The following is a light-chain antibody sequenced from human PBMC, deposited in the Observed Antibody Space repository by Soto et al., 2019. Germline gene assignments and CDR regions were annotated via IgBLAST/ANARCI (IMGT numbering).Light chain of an antibody. CDR1: QGISSY. CDR3: QQLNSYPLT. CDR2: AAS. J-gene: IGKJ4*01. Sequence: IQLTQSPSSLSASVGDRVTITCRASQGISSYLAWYQQKPGKAPKLLIYAASTLQSGVPSRFSGSGSGTDFTLTISSLHPEDFATYYCQQLNSYPLTFGGGTKVEI. V-gene: IGKV1-9*01.